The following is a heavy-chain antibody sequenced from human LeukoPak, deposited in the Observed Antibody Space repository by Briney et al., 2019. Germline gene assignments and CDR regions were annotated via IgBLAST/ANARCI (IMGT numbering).Heavy chain of an antibody. V-gene: IGHV1-69*01. D-gene: IGHD3-22*01. CDR1: GGTFISYA. Sequence: VASVKVSCKASGGTFISYAISWVRQAPGQGLEWMGGIIPIFGTANYAQKFQGRVTITADESTSTAYMELSSLRSEDTAVYYCAGTSPTLDYYGSSGYYFGAFDIWGQGTMVTVSS. CDR2: IIPIFGTA. J-gene: IGHJ3*02. CDR3: AGTSPTLDYYGSSGYYFGAFDI.